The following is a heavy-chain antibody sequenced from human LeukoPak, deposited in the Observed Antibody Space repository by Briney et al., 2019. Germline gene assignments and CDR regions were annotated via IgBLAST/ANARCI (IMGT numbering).Heavy chain of an antibody. CDR1: GYTLTSYD. V-gene: IGHV1-2*06. Sequence: ASVKVSCKASGYTLTSYDVNGVRQAPGQGLEWMGRINPNSGGTNYAQKFQGRVTMTRDTSISTAYMELSRLRSDDTAVYYCARVPRTTVTTTDYWGQGTLVTVSS. J-gene: IGHJ4*02. D-gene: IGHD4-17*01. CDR3: ARVPRTTVTTTDY. CDR2: INPNSGGT.